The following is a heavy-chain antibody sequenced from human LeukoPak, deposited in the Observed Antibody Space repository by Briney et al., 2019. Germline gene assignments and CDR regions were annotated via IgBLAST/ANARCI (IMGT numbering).Heavy chain of an antibody. J-gene: IGHJ5*02. Sequence: GASVKVSCKASGYTFTGYYMHWVRQAPGQGLEWMGWINPNSGGTNYAQKFQGRVTMTRDTSISTACMELSRLRSDDTAVYYCARAPEKTGDNCSDPWAQGTLVTVSS. CDR1: GYTFTGYY. V-gene: IGHV1-2*02. CDR2: INPNSGGT. D-gene: IGHD1-1*01. CDR3: ARAPEKTGDNCSDP.